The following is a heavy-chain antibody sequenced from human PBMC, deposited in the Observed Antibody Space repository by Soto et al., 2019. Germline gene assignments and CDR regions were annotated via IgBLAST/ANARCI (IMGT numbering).Heavy chain of an antibody. J-gene: IGHJ4*02. CDR1: GGSISSYY. V-gene: IGHV4-59*01. D-gene: IGHD3-3*01. CDR3: ARSDYDFWSGPFDY. CDR2: IYYSGST. Sequence: QVQLQESGPGLVKPSETLSLTCTVSGGSISSYYWSWIRQPPGKGLEWIGYIYYSGSTNYNPSLKSRVTISVDTSKNQFSLKLSSVTAADTAVYYCARSDYDFWSGPFDYWGQGTLVTVSS.